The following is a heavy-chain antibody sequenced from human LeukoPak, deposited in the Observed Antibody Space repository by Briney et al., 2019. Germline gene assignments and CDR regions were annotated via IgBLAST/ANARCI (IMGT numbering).Heavy chain of an antibody. CDR1: GFTFSSYE. J-gene: IGHJ4*02. Sequence: GGSLRLSCAASGFTFSSYEMNWVRQAPGKGLEWVSYISSSGSTIYYADSVKGRFTISRDNAKNSLYLQMNSPRAEDTAVYYCARGGSCYCLDYWGQGTLVTVSS. CDR3: ARGGSCYCLDY. V-gene: IGHV3-48*03. CDR2: ISSSGSTI. D-gene: IGHD2-15*01.